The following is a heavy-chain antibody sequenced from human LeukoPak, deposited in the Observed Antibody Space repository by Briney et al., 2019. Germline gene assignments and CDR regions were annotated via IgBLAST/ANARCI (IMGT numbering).Heavy chain of an antibody. CDR1: GGSFSGYY. CDR3: ASSDSSGLVNRY. D-gene: IGHD3-22*01. Sequence: SETLSLTCAVYGGSFSGYYWSWIRQPPGKGLEWIGEINHSGSTNYNPSLKSRVTISVDTSKNQFSLKLSSVTAADTAVYYCASSDSSGLVNRYWGQGTLVTVSS. CDR2: INHSGST. V-gene: IGHV4-34*01. J-gene: IGHJ4*02.